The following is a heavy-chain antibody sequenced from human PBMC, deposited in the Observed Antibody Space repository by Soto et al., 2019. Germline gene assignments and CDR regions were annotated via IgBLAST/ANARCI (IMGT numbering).Heavy chain of an antibody. CDR3: ARPVVAATLLNY. D-gene: IGHD2-15*01. Sequence: GGSLRLSCGGSGFTFSNYWIIWGRQAPGKGLEWVANIKQDGSEKYYVDSVKGRFTISRDNAKNSLYLQMSSLRAEDTAVYYCARPVVAATLLNYWGQGIQVTVSS. CDR2: IKQDGSEK. V-gene: IGHV3-7*01. J-gene: IGHJ4*02. CDR1: GFTFSNYW.